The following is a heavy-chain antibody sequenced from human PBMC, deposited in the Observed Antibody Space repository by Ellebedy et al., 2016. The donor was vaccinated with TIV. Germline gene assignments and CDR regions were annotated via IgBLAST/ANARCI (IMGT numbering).Heavy chain of an antibody. CDR2: MNPNSGNT. J-gene: IGHJ5*02. CDR3: ARGRNYYDSSGYVDWFDP. D-gene: IGHD3-22*01. Sequence: ASVKVSXXASGYTFTSYDINWVRQATGQGLEWMGWMNPNSGNTGYAQKFQGRVTMTRNTSISTAYMELSSLRSEDTAVYYCARGRNYYDSSGYVDWFDPWGQGTLVTVSS. V-gene: IGHV1-8*01. CDR1: GYTFTSYD.